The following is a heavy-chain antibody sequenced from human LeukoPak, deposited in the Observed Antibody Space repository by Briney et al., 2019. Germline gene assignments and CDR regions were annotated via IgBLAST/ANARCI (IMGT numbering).Heavy chain of an antibody. J-gene: IGHJ4*02. CDR2: FDPEDVET. V-gene: IGHV1-24*01. CDR3: ATDFYRGRQFDY. Sequence: GASVKVSCKGSVNTFTDLSMHWVRQAPGKGLEWMGGFDPEDVETIYAQKFQGRVTMTEDTSRATAYMELSSLRPDDTAVYYCATDFYRGRQFDYWGQGTLVTVSS. CDR1: VNTFTDLS. D-gene: IGHD2/OR15-2a*01.